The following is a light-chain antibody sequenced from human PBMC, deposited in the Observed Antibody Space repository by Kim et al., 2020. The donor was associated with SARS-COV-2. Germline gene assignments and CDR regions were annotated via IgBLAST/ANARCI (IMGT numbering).Light chain of an antibody. Sequence: EIVLTQSPATLSLSPGERATLSCRASQSIGSYLGWYQQKPGQAPRLLIYDATNRATGIPARFSGSGSGTDFTLTISSLESEDFAVYYCQQRGDWPLTFGGGTKLEI. CDR2: DAT. V-gene: IGKV3-11*01. CDR1: QSIGSY. J-gene: IGKJ4*01. CDR3: QQRGDWPLT.